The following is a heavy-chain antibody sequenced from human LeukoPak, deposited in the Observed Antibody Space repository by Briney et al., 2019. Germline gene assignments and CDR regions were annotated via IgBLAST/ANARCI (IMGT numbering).Heavy chain of an antibody. Sequence: GASVKVSRKASGYTFTSYGISWVRQAPGQGLEWMGWISAYNGNTNYAQKLQGRVTMTTDTSTSTAYMELRSLRSDDTAVYYCARTYYYGSGSYFSYWGQGTLVTVSS. CDR2: ISAYNGNT. J-gene: IGHJ4*02. CDR3: ARTYYYGSGSYFSY. CDR1: GYTFTSYG. D-gene: IGHD3-10*01. V-gene: IGHV1-18*01.